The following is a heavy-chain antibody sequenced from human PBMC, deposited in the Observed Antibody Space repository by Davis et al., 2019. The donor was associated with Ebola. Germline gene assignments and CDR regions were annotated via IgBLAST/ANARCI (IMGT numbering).Heavy chain of an antibody. CDR1: GGSISSYY. J-gene: IGHJ4*02. D-gene: IGHD3-22*01. CDR3: ARGRDYYDSSGYYYPYFDY. V-gene: IGHV4-59*01. CDR2: IYYSGST. Sequence: SETLSLTCTVSGGSISSYYWSWIRQPPGKGLEWIGYIYYSGSTNYNPSLKSRVTISVDTSKNQFSLKLSSVTAADTAVYYCARGRDYYDSSGYYYPYFDYWGLGTLVTVSS.